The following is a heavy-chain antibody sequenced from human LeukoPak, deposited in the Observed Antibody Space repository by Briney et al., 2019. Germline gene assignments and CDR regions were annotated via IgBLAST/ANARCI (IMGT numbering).Heavy chain of an antibody. V-gene: IGHV1-8*01. CDR3: ARAHGCSGGSCILY. D-gene: IGHD2-15*01. J-gene: IGHJ4*02. CDR2: MNPNSGNT. CDR1: GYTFTSYD. Sequence: ASVKVSCKASGYTFTSYDINWVRQATGQGLEWMGWMNPNSGNTGYAQKFQGRVTMTRNTSISTAYMELSSLRSEDTAVYYCARAHGCSGGSCILYWGQGTLVTVSS.